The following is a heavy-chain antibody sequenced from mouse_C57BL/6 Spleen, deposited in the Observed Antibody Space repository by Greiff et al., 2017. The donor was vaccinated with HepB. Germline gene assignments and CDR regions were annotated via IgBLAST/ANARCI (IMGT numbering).Heavy chain of an antibody. V-gene: IGHV5-9*01. CDR3: ARHESYSNFAMDY. CDR2: ISGGGGNT. Sequence: EVQRVESGGGLVKPGGSLKLSCAASGFTFSSYTMSWVRQTPEKRLEWVATISGGGGNTYYPDSVKGRFTISRDNAKNTLYLQMSSLRSEDTALYYCARHESYSNFAMDYWGQGTSVTVSS. D-gene: IGHD2-5*01. CDR1: GFTFSSYT. J-gene: IGHJ4*01.